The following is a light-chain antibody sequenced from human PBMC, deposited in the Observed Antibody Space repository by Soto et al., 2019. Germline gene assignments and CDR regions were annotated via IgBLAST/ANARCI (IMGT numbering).Light chain of an antibody. CDR1: QSVRISY. CDR2: GAS. V-gene: IGKV3-20*01. CDR3: QQYGTSPYT. J-gene: IGKJ2*01. Sequence: EIVLTQSPGTLSLSPGERATLSCRASQSVRISYLAWYQQKPGQAPRLLIYGASSRATGVPDRFSGSGSGTDFTLTISRLGPVDFAVYYCQQYGTSPYTFGQGTKLEI.